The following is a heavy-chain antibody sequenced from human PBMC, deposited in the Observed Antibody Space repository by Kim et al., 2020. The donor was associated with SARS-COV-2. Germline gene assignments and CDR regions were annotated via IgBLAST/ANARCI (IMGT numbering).Heavy chain of an antibody. Sequence: SETLSLTCAVYGGSFSGYYWSWIRQPPGKGLEWIGEINHSGSTNYNPSLKSRVTISVDTSKNQFSLKLSSVTAADTAVYYCARVGATRRLDYWGQGTLVTVSS. D-gene: IGHD1-26*01. CDR2: INHSGST. CDR1: GGSFSGYY. V-gene: IGHV4-34*01. CDR3: ARVGATRRLDY. J-gene: IGHJ4*02.